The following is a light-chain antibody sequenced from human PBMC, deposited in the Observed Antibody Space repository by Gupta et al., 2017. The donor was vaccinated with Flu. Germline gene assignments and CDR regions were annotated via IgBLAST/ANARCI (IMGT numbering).Light chain of an antibody. J-gene: IGLJ2*01. Sequence: QSVLTQPPSVSAAPGQKVTISCSGSSSNIWRHGVSWYHQLPGTAPKLLIYDSDKRPSGIPDRFSGSRSGTSATLDITGLQTEDEADYYCGVWDTSLAGGVFGGGKKLTVL. CDR1: SSNIWRHG. V-gene: IGLV1-51*01. CDR3: GVWDTSLAGGV. CDR2: DSD.